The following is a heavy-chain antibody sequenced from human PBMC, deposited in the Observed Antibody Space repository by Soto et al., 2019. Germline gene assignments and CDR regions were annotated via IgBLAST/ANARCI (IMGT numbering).Heavy chain of an antibody. CDR1: GGSISSGGYY. V-gene: IGHV4-31*03. J-gene: IGHJ3*02. CDR2: IYYSGST. D-gene: IGHD7-27*01. CDR3: ASGKLGSDAFDI. Sequence: SETLSLTCTVSGGSISSGGYYCSWIRQHPGKGLEWIGYIYYSGSTYYNPSLKSRVTISVDTSKNQFSLKLSSVTAADTAVYYCASGKLGSDAFDIWGQGTMVTVS.